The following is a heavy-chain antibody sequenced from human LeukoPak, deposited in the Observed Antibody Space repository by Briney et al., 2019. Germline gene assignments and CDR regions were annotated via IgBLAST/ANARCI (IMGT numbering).Heavy chain of an antibody. CDR3: ARDQSVTTLDALDI. J-gene: IGHJ3*02. CDR2: IDTSGST. D-gene: IGHD4-11*01. Sequence: SETLSLTCTVSGGSISSGSYYWSWIRQPAGKGLEWIGRIDTSGSTDYNPSLKGRVTISVDTSKNQFSLKLSSVTAADTAVYFCARDQSVTTLDALDIWGQGTMVTVSS. V-gene: IGHV4-61*02. CDR1: GGSISSGSYY.